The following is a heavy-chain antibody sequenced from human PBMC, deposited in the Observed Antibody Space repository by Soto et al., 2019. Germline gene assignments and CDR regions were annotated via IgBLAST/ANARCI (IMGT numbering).Heavy chain of an antibody. CDR2: IYHSGST. V-gene: IGHV4-4*02. CDR3: ARIAAAGTYFDY. D-gene: IGHD6-13*01. CDR1: GGSISSSNW. Sequence: QVQLQESGPGLVKPSGTLSLTCAVSGGSISSSNWWSWVRQPPGKGLEWIGEIYHSGSTNYNPSLKSRXXIXVXXSKNQFSLKLSSVTAADTAVYYCARIAAAGTYFDYWGQGTLVTVSS. J-gene: IGHJ4*02.